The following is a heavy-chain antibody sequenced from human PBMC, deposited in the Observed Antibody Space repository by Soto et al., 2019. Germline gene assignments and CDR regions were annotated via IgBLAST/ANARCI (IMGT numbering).Heavy chain of an antibody. D-gene: IGHD3-3*01. CDR1: GGSVSSGSYY. J-gene: IGHJ4*02. V-gene: IGHV4-61*01. CDR3: ARDHWYYDFWSGFFDY. CDR2: TYYSGST. Sequence: PSETLSLTCTVSGGSVSSGSYYWSWIRQPPGKGLEWIGYTYYSGSTNYNPSLKSRVTISVDTSKNQFSLKLSSVTAADTAVYYCARDHWYYDFWSGFFDYWGQGTLVTVSS.